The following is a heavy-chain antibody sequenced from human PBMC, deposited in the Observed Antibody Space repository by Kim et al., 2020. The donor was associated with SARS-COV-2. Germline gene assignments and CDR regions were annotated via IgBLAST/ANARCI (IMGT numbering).Heavy chain of an antibody. CDR3: ARDVGQWLLSN. V-gene: IGHV3-20*04. CDR2: INWNGGST. CDR1: GFTFDDYG. Sequence: GGSLRLSCAASGFTFDDYGMSWVRQAPGKGLEWVSGINWNGGSTGYADSVKGRFTISRDNAKNSLYMQMNSLRAEDTALYYCARDVGQWLLSNWGQGTLVTVSS. J-gene: IGHJ4*02. D-gene: IGHD6-19*01.